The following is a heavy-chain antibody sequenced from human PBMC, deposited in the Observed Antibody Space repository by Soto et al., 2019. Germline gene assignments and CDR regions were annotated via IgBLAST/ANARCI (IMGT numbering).Heavy chain of an antibody. CDR1: GFIFTTSD. D-gene: IGHD2-21*02. CDR2: ITITGDTT. Sequence: EVQLVESEGGLVQPGGSLRLSCEASGFIFTTSDMSWVRQAPGKGLEWISSITITGDTTHYADSVKGRFTISRDNSRNTVYVQMNSLSVDDMAVYCCGKGGGGDHGYWGQGTLVAVSS. V-gene: IGHV3-23*04. CDR3: GKGGGGDHGY. J-gene: IGHJ4*02.